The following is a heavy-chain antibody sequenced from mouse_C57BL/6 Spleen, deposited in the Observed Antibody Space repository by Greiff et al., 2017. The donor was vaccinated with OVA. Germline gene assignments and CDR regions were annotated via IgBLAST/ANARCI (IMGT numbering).Heavy chain of an antibody. CDR2: ISSGGSYT. Sequence: VQLVESGGDLVKPGGSLKLSCAASGFTFSSYGMSWVRRTPDKRLEWVATISSGGSYTYYPDSVKGRFTISRDNAKNTLYLQMSSLKSEDTAMYYCARLLTGTNYAMDYWGQGTSVTVSS. V-gene: IGHV5-6*01. J-gene: IGHJ4*01. D-gene: IGHD4-1*01. CDR1: GFTFSSYG. CDR3: ARLLTGTNYAMDY.